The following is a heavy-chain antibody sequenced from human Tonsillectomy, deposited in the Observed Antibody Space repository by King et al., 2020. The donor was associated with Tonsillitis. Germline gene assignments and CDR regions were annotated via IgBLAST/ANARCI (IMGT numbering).Heavy chain of an antibody. Sequence: QLQLQESGPGLVKPSETLSLTCTVSGGSINRSPYYWGWIRQPPGKGLEWIGSIYHSGTAYFSPSLRSRVAISIDTSKNQISLRLSSLTAADTAVYYCASFRLPFWEGDYWGQGTLVTVSS. D-gene: IGHD3-10*01. CDR1: GGSINRSPYY. J-gene: IGHJ4*02. CDR3: ASFRLPFWEGDY. V-gene: IGHV4-39*07. CDR2: IYHSGTA.